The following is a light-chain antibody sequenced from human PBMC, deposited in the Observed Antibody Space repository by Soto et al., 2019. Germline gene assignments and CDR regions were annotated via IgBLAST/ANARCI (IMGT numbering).Light chain of an antibody. CDR2: GAS. CDR3: QQYGGVPYT. CDR1: QSISRDY. V-gene: IGKV3-20*01. J-gene: IGKJ2*01. Sequence: EIVLTQSPDTLSLSPGERATLSCRASQSISRDYLAWYQQGLGQAPRLLIYGASSGATAIPDRFSGSGSGTDFPLTISRLEPEDFAIYYCQQYGGVPYTFGQGTKLEIK.